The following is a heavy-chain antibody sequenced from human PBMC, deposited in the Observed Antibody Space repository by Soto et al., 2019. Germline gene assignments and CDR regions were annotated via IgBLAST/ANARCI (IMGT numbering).Heavy chain of an antibody. V-gene: IGHV4-59*01. J-gene: IGHJ6*02. CDR1: GGSISSYY. CDR2: IYYSGST. CDR3: ARGGTDDFWSGYYMGYYYGMDV. D-gene: IGHD3-3*01. Sequence: SETLSLTCTVSGGSISSYYWSWIRQPPGKELEWIGYIYYSGSTNYNPSLKSRVTISVDTSKNQFSLKLSSVTAADTAVYYCARGGTDDFWSGYYMGYYYGMDVWGQGTTVTVS.